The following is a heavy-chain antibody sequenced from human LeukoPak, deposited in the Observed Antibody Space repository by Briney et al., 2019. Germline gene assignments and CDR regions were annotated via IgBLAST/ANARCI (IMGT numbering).Heavy chain of an antibody. CDR3: AKSYSSGWENWFDP. D-gene: IGHD6-19*01. Sequence: PGGSLRLSCAASGFTFSSYAMSWARQAPGKGLEWVSAISGSGGSTYYADSVKGRFTISRDNSKNTLYLQMNSLRAEDTAVYYCAKSYSSGWENWFDPWGQGTLVTVSS. J-gene: IGHJ5*02. V-gene: IGHV3-23*01. CDR1: GFTFSSYA. CDR2: ISGSGGST.